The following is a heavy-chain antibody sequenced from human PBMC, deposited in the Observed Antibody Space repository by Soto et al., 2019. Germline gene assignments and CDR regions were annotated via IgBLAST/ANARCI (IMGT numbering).Heavy chain of an antibody. J-gene: IGHJ5*02. D-gene: IGHD6-13*01. CDR2: IYSGGST. CDR1: GFTVSSNY. Sequence: EVQLVESGGGLVQPGGSLRLSCAASGFTVSSNYMSWVRQAPGKGLEWVSVIYSGGSTYYADSVKGRFTISRDNSKNTLYLQMNSLRAEDTAVYYCARVDSSSWYVGNWFDPWGQGTLGTVSS. CDR3: ARVDSSSWYVGNWFDP. V-gene: IGHV3-66*01.